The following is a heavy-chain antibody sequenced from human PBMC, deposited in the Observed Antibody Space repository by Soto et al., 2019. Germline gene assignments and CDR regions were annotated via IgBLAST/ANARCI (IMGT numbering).Heavy chain of an antibody. CDR2: FDPGDGET. V-gene: IGHV1-24*01. J-gene: IGHJ5*02. CDR3: ATDLSAANTFDP. CDR1: GYTLTELS. D-gene: IGHD2-2*01. Sequence: ASVKVSCKVSGYTLTELSMHWVRQAPGKGLEWMGGFDPGDGETIYAQKFQGRVTMTEDTSTDTAYMELSSLRSEDTAVYYCATDLSAANTFDPWGQGTLVTVSS.